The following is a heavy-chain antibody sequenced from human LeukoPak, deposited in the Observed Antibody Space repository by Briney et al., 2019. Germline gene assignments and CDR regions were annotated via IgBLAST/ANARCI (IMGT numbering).Heavy chain of an antibody. CDR2: ISSSSSYI. CDR3: ASGVGVIIE. V-gene: IGHV3-21*01. D-gene: IGHD3-3*01. J-gene: IGHJ4*02. CDR1: GFTFDDYG. Sequence: GGSLRLSCAASGFTFDDYGMSWVRQAPGKGLEWVSSISSSSSYIYYADSVKGRFTISRDNAKNSLYLQMNSLRAEDTAVYYCASGVGVIIEWGQGTLVTVSS.